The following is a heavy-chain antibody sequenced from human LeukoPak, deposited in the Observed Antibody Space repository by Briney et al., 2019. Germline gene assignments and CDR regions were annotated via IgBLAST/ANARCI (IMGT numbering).Heavy chain of an antibody. Sequence: GASVKVSCKVSGYTLTELSMHWVRQAPGQGLEWMGWINPNSGGTNYAQKFQGWVTMTRDTSISTAYMELSRLRSDDTAVYYCARGITMIANPGLVYWGQGTLVTVSS. CDR1: GYTLTELS. J-gene: IGHJ4*02. V-gene: IGHV1-2*04. D-gene: IGHD3-22*01. CDR3: ARGITMIANPGLVY. CDR2: INPNSGGT.